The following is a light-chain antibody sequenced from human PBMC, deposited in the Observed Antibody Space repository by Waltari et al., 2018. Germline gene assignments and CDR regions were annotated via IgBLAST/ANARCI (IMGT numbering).Light chain of an antibody. CDR2: EVS. CDR3: CSYAGSSTVV. J-gene: IGLJ2*01. V-gene: IGLV2-23*02. CDR1: SRDVGSYNL. Sequence: SALTPPASVSGSPGPSITISCTGPSRDVGSYNLLSWYQQHPGKAPKLMVYEVSKRPSGVSNRFSGSKSGNTASLTISGLQAEDEADYYCCSYAGSSTVVFGGGTKLTVL.